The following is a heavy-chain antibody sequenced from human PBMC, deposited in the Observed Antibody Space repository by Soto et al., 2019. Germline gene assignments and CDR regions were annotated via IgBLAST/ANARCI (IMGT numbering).Heavy chain of an antibody. CDR3: ARVPSP. V-gene: IGHV6-1*01. CDR1: GDRVSSDSVA. J-gene: IGHJ5*02. CDR2: TYYRSKWYN. Sequence: PSQTLSLTCAISGDRVSSDSVAWNWIRQTPSRGLEWLGKTYYRSKWYNDYAESVKSRITINADTSQNQFSLKLSSVTAADTAVYYCARVPSPWGQGTLVTVSS.